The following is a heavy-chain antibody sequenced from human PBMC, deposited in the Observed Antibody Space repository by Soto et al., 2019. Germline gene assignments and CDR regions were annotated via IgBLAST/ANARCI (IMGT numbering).Heavy chain of an antibody. J-gene: IGHJ4*02. Sequence: GESLKISCKGSGYSFAGYWITWVRQKPGKGLGWMGRIDPSDSQTYYSPSFRGHVTISATKSITTVFLQWSSLRASDTAMYYCARQIYDSDTGPNFQYYFDSWGQGTPVTVSS. V-gene: IGHV5-10-1*01. CDR1: GYSFAGYW. D-gene: IGHD3-22*01. CDR3: ARQIYDSDTGPNFQYYFDS. CDR2: IDPSDSQT.